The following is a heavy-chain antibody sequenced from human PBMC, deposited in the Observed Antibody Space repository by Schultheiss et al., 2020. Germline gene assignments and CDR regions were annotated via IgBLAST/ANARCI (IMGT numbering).Heavy chain of an antibody. CDR3: ARDSGSYDAFDI. CDR1: GGSISSGGYY. D-gene: IGHD1-26*01. Sequence: SQTLSRTCTVSGGSISSGGYYWSWIRQHPGKGLEWIGYIYYSGSTYYNPSLKSRVTISVDTSKNQFSLKLSSVTAADTAVYYCARDSGSYDAFDIWGQGTMVTVSS. CDR2: IYYSGST. V-gene: IGHV4-31*03. J-gene: IGHJ3*02.